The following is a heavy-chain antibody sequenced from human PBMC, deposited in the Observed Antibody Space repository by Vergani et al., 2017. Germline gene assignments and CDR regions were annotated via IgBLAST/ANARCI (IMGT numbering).Heavy chain of an antibody. Sequence: QVQLQESGPGLVKPSQTLSLTCTVSGGSISSGSYYWSWIRQPAGKGLEWIGRIYTSGSTNYNPSHKSRVTISVDTSKDQFSLKLGSVTAADTSVYYCARVVGYYDSSGYFHYFDYWGQGTLVTVSS. V-gene: IGHV4-61*02. CDR2: IYTSGST. CDR1: GGSISSGSYY. D-gene: IGHD3-22*01. J-gene: IGHJ4*02. CDR3: ARVVGYYDSSGYFHYFDY.